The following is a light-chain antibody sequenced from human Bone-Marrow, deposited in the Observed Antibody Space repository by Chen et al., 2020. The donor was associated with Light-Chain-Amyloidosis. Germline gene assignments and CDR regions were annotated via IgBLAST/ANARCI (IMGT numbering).Light chain of an antibody. Sequence: QAVLTQPSSLSASPGASASLTCTLRSGINVGTYRIYWYQQKPGSPPQYLLRYRSDSDKQQGSGVPSRFSGSKAASANAGILLSSGLQSEDEADYYCMIWPSSASVFGGGTKLTVL. J-gene: IGLJ2*01. V-gene: IGLV5-45*02. CDR1: SGINVGTYR. CDR3: MIWPSSASV. CDR2: YRSDSDK.